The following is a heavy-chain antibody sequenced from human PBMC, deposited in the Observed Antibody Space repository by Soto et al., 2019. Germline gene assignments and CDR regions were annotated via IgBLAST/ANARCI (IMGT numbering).Heavy chain of an antibody. Sequence: ASVKVSCKASGYTFTCHGISWVRQAPGQGPEWMGWISASNGDTNYAQKFQGRLIVTTDTSTSTGYMELRSVRSEDSAVYYCARMVRGSNIDNYHYMDVWGTGTTVTVYS. CDR1: GYTFTCHG. J-gene: IGHJ6*03. V-gene: IGHV1-18*01. CDR3: ARMVRGSNIDNYHYMDV. D-gene: IGHD3-10*01. CDR2: ISASNGDT.